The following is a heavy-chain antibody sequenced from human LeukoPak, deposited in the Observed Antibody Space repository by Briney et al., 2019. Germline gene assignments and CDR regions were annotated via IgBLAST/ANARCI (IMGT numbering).Heavy chain of an antibody. CDR3: AREASDSSGYYYPASLYYFDY. Sequence: ASVKVSCKASGYTFTSYGISWVRQAPGQGLEWMGWISAYNGNTNYAQKLQGRVTMTTDTSTSTAYMELRSLRSDDTAVYYCAREASDSSGYYYPASLYYFDYWGQGTLVTVSS. CDR1: GYTFTSYG. J-gene: IGHJ4*02. CDR2: ISAYNGNT. D-gene: IGHD3-22*01. V-gene: IGHV1-18*01.